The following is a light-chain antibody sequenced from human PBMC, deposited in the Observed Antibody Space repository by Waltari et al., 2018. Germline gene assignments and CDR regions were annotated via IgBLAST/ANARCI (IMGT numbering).Light chain of an antibody. CDR3: QQYYGIPLT. Sequence: DIVMTQSPDSLAVSLGERATINCESNQTVLYSPNNQNFLAWYQQKPGQPLKLLIYWASTRASGVPDRFSGSGSGTRFTLTITSLQAEDVAVYYCQQYYGIPLTFGGGTKVEIK. J-gene: IGKJ4*01. V-gene: IGKV4-1*01. CDR2: WAS. CDR1: QTVLYSPNNQNF.